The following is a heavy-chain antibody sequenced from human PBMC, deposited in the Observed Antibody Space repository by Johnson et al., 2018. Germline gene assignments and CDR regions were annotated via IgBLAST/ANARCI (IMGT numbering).Heavy chain of an antibody. CDR2: ISYDGSDK. J-gene: IGHJ6*03. V-gene: IGHV3-30*18. CDR1: GFTFNNYG. D-gene: IGHD3-16*01. Sequence: VQLLESGGGVAQPGRSLRLSCAASGFTFNNYGMHWVRQTPGKGLEWVAVISYDGSDKYYAESVKGRFTIARERSKNKLYLQKNSLRAEETAVYYWAKDKRLGVFPYYYYYMDVWGKGTTVTVSS. CDR3: AKDKRLGVFPYYYYYMDV.